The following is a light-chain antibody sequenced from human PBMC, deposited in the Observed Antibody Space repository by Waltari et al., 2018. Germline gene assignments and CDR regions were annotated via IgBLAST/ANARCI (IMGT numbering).Light chain of an antibody. Sequence: QCALTQPASVSGSPGQSITISCTGPSSDVGTYNLVSWYQQHPGKAPKLMIYEATKRPSGVSNRFSGSKSGNTASLTISGLQAEDDADYYCSSYAGNCNLVVFGGGTKLTVL. V-gene: IGLV2-23*01. CDR2: EAT. CDR3: SSYAGNCNLVV. J-gene: IGLJ2*01. CDR1: SSDVGTYNL.